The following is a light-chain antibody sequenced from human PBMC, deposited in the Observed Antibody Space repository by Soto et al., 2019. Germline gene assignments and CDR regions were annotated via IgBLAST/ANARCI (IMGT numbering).Light chain of an antibody. J-gene: IGLJ1*01. Sequence: QSALTQPASVSGSPGQSITISCTGTSSDVGAYPYVSWYQQHPNKAPKLMIYDVNNRPSGVSDRFSGSKSGSTASLTISGLQAEDEADYYCSSYTSSSARVFGTGTKLTVL. CDR2: DVN. CDR3: SSYTSSSARV. CDR1: SSDVGAYPY. V-gene: IGLV2-14*01.